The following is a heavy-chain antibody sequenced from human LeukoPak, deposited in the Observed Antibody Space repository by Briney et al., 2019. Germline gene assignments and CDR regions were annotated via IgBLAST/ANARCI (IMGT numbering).Heavy chain of an antibody. V-gene: IGHV4-39*01. CDR3: ARTLPFNGGCRATFDF. CDR1: GDSSSSHSYF. CDR2: IHHIGST. Sequence: PSETLSLTCTVSGDSSSSHSYFWGWIRQPPGKGLEWIGNIHHIGSTYYNPSLKSRVAISVDTSTNQFSLKLSSVTAADTAVYYCARTLPFNGGCRATFDFWGQGTLVTVSS. D-gene: IGHD4-23*01. J-gene: IGHJ4*02.